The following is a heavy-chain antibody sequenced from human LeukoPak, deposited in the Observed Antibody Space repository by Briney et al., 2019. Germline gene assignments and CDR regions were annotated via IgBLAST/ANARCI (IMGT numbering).Heavy chain of an antibody. CDR3: AKDRCSNGIGCYYYYMEV. CDR1: GFSFSSTW. CDR2: INSDGST. Sequence: PGGSLRLSCAASGFSFSSTWMHWVRQVPGKGLVWVSRINSDGSTIYADSVKGRFTISRDNTKNTLYLQMNSLRADDTAVYYCAKDRCSNGIGCYYYYMEVWGKGTTVTISS. D-gene: IGHD2-8*01. V-gene: IGHV3-74*01. J-gene: IGHJ6*03.